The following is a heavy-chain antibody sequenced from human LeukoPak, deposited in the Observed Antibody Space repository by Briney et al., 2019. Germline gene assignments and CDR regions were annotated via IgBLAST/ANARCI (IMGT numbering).Heavy chain of an antibody. D-gene: IGHD4-17*01. J-gene: IGHJ4*02. CDR3: ARHDPTALDY. Sequence: SETLSLTCAVYGGSFSGYYWSWIRQPPGKGLEWIGEINHSGSTNYNPSLKSRVTISVDTSKNQFSLKLSSVTAADTAVYYCARHDPTALDYWGQGTPVTVSS. CDR2: INHSGST. V-gene: IGHV4-34*01. CDR1: GGSFSGYY.